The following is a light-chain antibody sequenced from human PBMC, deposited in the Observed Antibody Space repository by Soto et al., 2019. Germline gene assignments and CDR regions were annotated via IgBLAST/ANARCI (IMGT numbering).Light chain of an antibody. CDR2: EVS. V-gene: IGLV2-14*01. J-gene: IGLJ1*01. Sequence: LTQDPAVAVSLVQSITISCTGTSSDVGGYNYVSWYQQHPGKAPKLMIYEVSNRPSGVSNRFSGSKSGNTASLTISGLQAEDEADYYSSSYTSSSTYLFGTGTKVTVL. CDR1: SSDVGGYNY. CDR3: SSYTSSSTYL.